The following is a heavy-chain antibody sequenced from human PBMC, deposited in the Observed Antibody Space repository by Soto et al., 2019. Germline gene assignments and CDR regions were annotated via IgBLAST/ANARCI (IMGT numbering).Heavy chain of an antibody. CDR1: GFIFSNAW. CDR2: IKSLTDGGAT. V-gene: IGHV3-15*01. Sequence: GGSLRLSCAASGFIFSNAWMNWVRQAPGRGLEWVGRIKSLTDGGATDYAAPVKGRFTITRDDSKDTLYLHMNNLKTEDTAMYFCTADLPDNWFDPWGQGTLVTVSS. D-gene: IGHD3-22*01. CDR3: TADLPDNWFDP. J-gene: IGHJ5*02.